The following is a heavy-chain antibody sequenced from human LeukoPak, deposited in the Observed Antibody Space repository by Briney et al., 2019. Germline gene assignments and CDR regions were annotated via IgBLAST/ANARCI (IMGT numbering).Heavy chain of an antibody. CDR1: GLTFSSYS. CDR2: ISSSSSTI. CDR3: ARSELVGAMDY. D-gene: IGHD1-26*01. V-gene: IGHV3-48*04. J-gene: IGHJ4*02. Sequence: GGSLRLSCAASGLTFSSYSFNWVRQAPGKGLEWVSYISSSSSTIYYADSVKGRFTISRDNAKNSLYLQMNSLRAEDTAVYYCARSELVGAMDYWGQGTLVTVSS.